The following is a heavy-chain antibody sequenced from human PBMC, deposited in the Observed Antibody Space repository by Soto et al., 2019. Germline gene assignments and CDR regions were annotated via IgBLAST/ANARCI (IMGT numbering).Heavy chain of an antibody. CDR1: GYTFTSYG. CDR3: AREPTDIDY. V-gene: IGHV1-18*01. CDR2: ISAYNGNT. Sequence: QVQLVQSGAEVKKPGASVKVSCEASGYTFTSYGITWVRQAPGQGLEWMGWISAYNGNTKYAQKLQGRVPMTTYTSTSTAYMELRSLSSDDTAVYSCAREPTDIDYWGQGTLVTVSS. J-gene: IGHJ4*02.